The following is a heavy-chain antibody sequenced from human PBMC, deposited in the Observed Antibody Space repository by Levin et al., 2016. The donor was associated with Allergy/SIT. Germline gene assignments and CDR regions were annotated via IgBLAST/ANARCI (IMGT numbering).Heavy chain of an antibody. Sequence: GESLKISCAVSGFTFNAYAMNWVRQAPGKGLEWVSYISGSSRAISYADSVKGRFTISRDNAENPLFLQMNTLRDEDTAVYYCARDPSNGDRLYKYMDVWGKGTTVTVSS. J-gene: IGHJ6*03. CDR2: ISGSSRAI. D-gene: IGHD4/OR15-4a*01. CDR3: ARDPSNGDRLYKYMDV. CDR1: GFTFNAYA. V-gene: IGHV3-48*02.